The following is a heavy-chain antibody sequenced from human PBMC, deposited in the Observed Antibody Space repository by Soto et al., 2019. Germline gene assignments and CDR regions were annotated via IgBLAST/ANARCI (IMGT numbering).Heavy chain of an antibody. V-gene: IGHV3-23*01. J-gene: IGHJ6*02. CDR3: AKGGGDSVRYGMDV. Sequence: EVQLLESGGGLVQPGGALRLSCSASGFTFSSCAMNWVRQAPGKGLEWVSAIDGGGGSLYYADSVKGRFTISRDNSKTTLYLQMDSLRAEDTAVYYCAKGGGDSVRYGMDVWGQGTTVTVSS. D-gene: IGHD2-21*02. CDR2: IDGGGGSL. CDR1: GFTFSSCA.